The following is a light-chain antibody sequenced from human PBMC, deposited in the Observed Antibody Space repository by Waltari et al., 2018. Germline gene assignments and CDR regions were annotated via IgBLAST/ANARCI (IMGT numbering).Light chain of an antibody. Sequence: DIQMTQSPSSLSASVGDSVTITCRASQNIDSYLNWYQQKPGRAPQLLIYATINLENEVPSRITGSGSGTEFTLNISSLQPEDFATYYGQQSTSAPWTFGQGAKVEIK. CDR3: QQSTSAPWT. CDR2: ATI. J-gene: IGKJ1*01. CDR1: QNIDSY. V-gene: IGKV1-39*01.